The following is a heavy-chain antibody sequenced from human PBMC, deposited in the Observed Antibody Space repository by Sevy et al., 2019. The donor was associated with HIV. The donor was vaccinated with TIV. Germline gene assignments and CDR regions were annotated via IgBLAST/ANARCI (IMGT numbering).Heavy chain of an antibody. Sequence: GGSLRLSCAASGFTFSSYAMHWVRQAPGKGLEWVSGISGSGGSTNYADSVKGRFTISRDNSKNTLYLQMNSLRAEDTAVYYCAKWGTSTVITHFDYWGQGTLVTVSS. CDR2: ISGSGGST. J-gene: IGHJ4*02. V-gene: IGHV3-23*01. CDR3: AKWGTSTVITHFDY. CDR1: GFTFSSYA. D-gene: IGHD4-17*01.